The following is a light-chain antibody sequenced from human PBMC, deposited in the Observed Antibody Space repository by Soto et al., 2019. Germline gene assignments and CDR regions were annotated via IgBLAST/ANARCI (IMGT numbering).Light chain of an antibody. CDR1: QSVNSRF. CDR2: AAS. V-gene: IGKV3-20*01. J-gene: IGKJ2*01. Sequence: IVLTQSPGTLSLSPGESATLSCRASQSVNSRFLAWYQHKPGQAPRLLIYAASTRATGIPDRFSGSASGTDFTLTISRLEPEDFAVYYCQQYGDSTPNAFGQGTKLAIK. CDR3: QQYGDSTPNA.